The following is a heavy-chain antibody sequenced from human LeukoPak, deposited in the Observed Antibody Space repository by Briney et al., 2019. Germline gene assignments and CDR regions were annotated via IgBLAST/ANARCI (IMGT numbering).Heavy chain of an antibody. J-gene: IGHJ4*02. V-gene: IGHV3-11*04. D-gene: IGHD6-13*01. CDR3: ARTKRYSSSWYDY. CDR2: ISSSGSTI. CDR1: GFTFSDYY. Sequence: PGGSLRLSCAASGFTFSDYYMSWIRQAPGKGLEWVSCISSSGSTIYYADSVKGRFTISRDNAKNSLYLQMNSLRAEDTAVYYCARTKRYSSSWYDYWGQGTLVTVSS.